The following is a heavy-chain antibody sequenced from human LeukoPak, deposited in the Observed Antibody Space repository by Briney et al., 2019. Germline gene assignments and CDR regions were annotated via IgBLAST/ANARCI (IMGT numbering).Heavy chain of an antibody. CDR2: ISSSSSSYT. V-gene: IGHV3-11*06. CDR1: GFTFSDYY. Sequence: GGSLRPSCAASGFTFSDYYMSWIRQAPGKGLEWVSYISSSSSSYTNYADSVKGRFTISRDNAKNSLHLQMNSLRAEDTAVYYCAKDDRGNEAPFDYWGQGTLVTVSS. CDR3: AKDDRGNEAPFDY. J-gene: IGHJ4*02.